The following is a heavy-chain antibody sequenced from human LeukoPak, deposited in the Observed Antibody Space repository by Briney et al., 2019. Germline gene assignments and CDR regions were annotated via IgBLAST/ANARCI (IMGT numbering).Heavy chain of an antibody. CDR3: ARDIASIAARPDWFDP. J-gene: IGHJ5*02. CDR1: GGTFSSYA. D-gene: IGHD6-6*01. V-gene: IGHV1-69*04. Sequence: GASVKVSCKASGGTFSSYAISWVRQAPGQGLEWMGRIIPILGIANYAQKFQGRVTITADKSTSTAYMELSSLRSEDTAVHYCARDIASIAARPDWFDPWGQGTLVTVSS. CDR2: IIPILGIA.